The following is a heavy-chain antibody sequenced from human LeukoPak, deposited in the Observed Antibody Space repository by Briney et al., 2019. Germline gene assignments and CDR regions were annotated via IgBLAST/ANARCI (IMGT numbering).Heavy chain of an antibody. CDR1: GYTFTYYA. CDR3: VRIYGGNSGWDY. D-gene: IGHD4-23*01. Sequence: ASVKVSCKASGYTFTYYAIHWVRQAPGQRLEWMGWINTGNSNTKYSRKFQDRVTITRDTSANTAYMELSSLRSEDTAVYYCVRIYGGNSGWDYWGRGTLVTVSS. V-gene: IGHV1-3*04. J-gene: IGHJ4*01. CDR2: INTGNSNT.